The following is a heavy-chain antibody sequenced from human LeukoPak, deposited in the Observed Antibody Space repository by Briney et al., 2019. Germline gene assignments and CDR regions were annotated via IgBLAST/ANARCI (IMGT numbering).Heavy chain of an antibody. J-gene: IGHJ3*02. D-gene: IGHD4-11*01. Sequence: SGGSLRLSCAASGFTFSRCSMNWVRQAPGKGLEWVSSISSSSSYIYYADSVKGRFTLSRDNSKNTLYLQMSSLRAEDTAVYYCARGQHRVTYSDDAFDIWGQGTMVTVSS. CDR2: ISSSSSYI. CDR1: GFTFSRCS. CDR3: ARGQHRVTYSDDAFDI. V-gene: IGHV3-21*01.